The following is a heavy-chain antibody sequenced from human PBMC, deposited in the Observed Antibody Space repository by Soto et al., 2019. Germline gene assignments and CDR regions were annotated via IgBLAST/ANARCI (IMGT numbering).Heavy chain of an antibody. V-gene: IGHV4-39*01. D-gene: IGHD6-19*01. Sequence: PSGTPSLTCTVHGGSINRSRYSWGWIRQPPGKGLEWIGSIYYSGSTYYNPSLKSRVTISVDTSKNQFSLKLSSVTAADTAVYYCARAEWLPSPEGYYYYGMDVWGQGTTVT. CDR3: ARAEWLPSPEGYYYYGMDV. CDR2: IYYSGST. CDR1: GGSINRSRYS. J-gene: IGHJ6*02.